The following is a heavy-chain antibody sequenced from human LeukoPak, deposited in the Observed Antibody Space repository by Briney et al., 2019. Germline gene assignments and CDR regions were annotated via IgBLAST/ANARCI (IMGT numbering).Heavy chain of an antibody. CDR2: IYYSGST. V-gene: IGHV4-59*08. Sequence: PSDTLSLTCTVSGGSISSYYWSWIRQPPGKGLEWIGYIYYSGSTNYNPSLKSRVTISVNTSKNQFSLKLSSVTAADTAVYYCARHYEPAERGFWFDPWGQGTLVTVSS. D-gene: IGHD2-2*01. CDR3: ARHYEPAERGFWFDP. CDR1: GGSISSYY. J-gene: IGHJ5*02.